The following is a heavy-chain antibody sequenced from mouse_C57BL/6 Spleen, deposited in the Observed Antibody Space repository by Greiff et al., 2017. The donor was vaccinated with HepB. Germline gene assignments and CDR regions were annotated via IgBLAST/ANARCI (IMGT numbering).Heavy chain of an antibody. CDR1: GFTFSSYA. CDR2: ISSGGDYI. J-gene: IGHJ2*01. V-gene: IGHV5-9-1*02. D-gene: IGHD1-1*01. Sequence: EVKLVESGEGLVKPGGSLKLSCAASGFTFSSYAMSWVRQTPEKRLEWVAYISSGGDYIYYADTVKGRFTISRDNARNTLYLQMSSLKSEDTAMYYCTRDSYYGSSYPLFDYWGQGTTLTVSS. CDR3: TRDSYYGSSYPLFDY.